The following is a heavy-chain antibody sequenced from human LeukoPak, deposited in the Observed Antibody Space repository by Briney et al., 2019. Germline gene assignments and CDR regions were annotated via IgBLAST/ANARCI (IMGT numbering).Heavy chain of an antibody. CDR3: ARVCAVRGHYYYYYMDV. V-gene: IGHV4-34*12. CDR1: GGSFSGYY. D-gene: IGHD3-10*01. CDR2: IFYSGST. Sequence: SETLSLTCAVYGGSFSGYYWGWIRQPPGKGLEWIGSIFYSGSTYYNPSLESRVTISVDTSKNQFSLKLSSVTAADTAVYYCARVCAVRGHYYYYYMDVWGKGTTVTISS. J-gene: IGHJ6*03.